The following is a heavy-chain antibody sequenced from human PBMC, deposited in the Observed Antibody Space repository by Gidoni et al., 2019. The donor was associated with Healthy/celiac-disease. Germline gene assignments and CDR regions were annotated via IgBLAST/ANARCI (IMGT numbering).Heavy chain of an antibody. Sequence: QLQLQESGTGLVKPSETLSLTCTVSGGSLSSSSYYWCWIRQPPGKVLEWIGSIYYSVSTYYNPSLKSRVTISVDTSKNQFSLKLSSVTAADTAVYYCARDYYDSSLLYYFDYWGQGTLVTVSS. D-gene: IGHD3-22*01. CDR2: IYYSVST. J-gene: IGHJ4*02. V-gene: IGHV4-39*07. CDR3: ARDYYDSSLLYYFDY. CDR1: GGSLSSSSYY.